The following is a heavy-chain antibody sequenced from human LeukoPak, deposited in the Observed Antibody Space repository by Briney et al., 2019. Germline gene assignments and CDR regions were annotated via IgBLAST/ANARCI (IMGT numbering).Heavy chain of an antibody. Sequence: SETLSLTCTVSGGSISSSSYYWGWIRQPPGKGLEWIGSIYYSGSTYYNPSLKSRVTISVDTSKNQFSLKLSSVTAADTAVYYCARDRGRVDAYLDYWGQGTLVTVSS. J-gene: IGHJ4*02. CDR1: GGSISSSSYY. V-gene: IGHV4-39*07. D-gene: IGHD5-12*01. CDR3: ARDRGRVDAYLDY. CDR2: IYYSGST.